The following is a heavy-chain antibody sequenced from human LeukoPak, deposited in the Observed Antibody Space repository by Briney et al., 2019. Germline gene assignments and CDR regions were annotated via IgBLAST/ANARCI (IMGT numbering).Heavy chain of an antibody. J-gene: IGHJ5*02. D-gene: IGHD6-6*01. CDR3: AREIAARPGSRFDP. CDR2: IYTSGGT. CDR1: GGSISSGSYY. Sequence: SETLSLTCTVSGGSISSGSYYWSWIRQPAGKGLEWIGRIYTSGGTNYNPSLKSRVTISVDTSKNQFSLKLSSVTAADTAVYYCAREIAARPGSRFDPWGQGTLVTVSS. V-gene: IGHV4-61*02.